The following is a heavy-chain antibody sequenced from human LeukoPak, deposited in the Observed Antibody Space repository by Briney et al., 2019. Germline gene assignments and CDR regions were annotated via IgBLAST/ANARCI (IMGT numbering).Heavy chain of an antibody. CDR1: GYTFSSYG. Sequence: SCKASGYTFSSYGISWVRQAPGKGLEWVSSITISRDSTYYADSVKGRFTISSDNSKNTLYLQMNSLRAEDTAVYYCAKELRPNDYWGQGTLVTVSS. D-gene: IGHD2-15*01. CDR3: AKELRPNDY. CDR2: ITISRDST. J-gene: IGHJ4*02. V-gene: IGHV3-23*01.